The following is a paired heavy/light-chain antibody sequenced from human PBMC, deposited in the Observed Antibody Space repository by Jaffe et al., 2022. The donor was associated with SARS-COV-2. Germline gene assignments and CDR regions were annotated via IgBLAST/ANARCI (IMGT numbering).Heavy chain of an antibody. J-gene: IGHJ4*02. CDR3: AKGRWIYDHADYGTLDY. Sequence: EVQLVESGGGLVQPGGSLRLSCSASGFTFSSYPLHWVRQAPGKGLQYVSAISSNGRTTYYADSVKGRFSISRDNSQNMLNLQMSSLTTEDTGVYYCAKGRWIYDHADYGTLDYWGQGTLVTVSS. V-gene: IGHV3-64D*09. D-gene: IGHD4-17*01. CDR2: ISSNGRTT. CDR1: GFTFSSYP.
Light chain of an antibody. CDR3: QRYSSYSPYT. Sequence: DIQMTQSPSTLSASVGDRVTITCRASQSIDNWLAWFQLKPGKAPKLLIYKASTLQTGVPSRFSGSGSGTEFTLTISSLQPDDFATYYCQRYSSYSPYTFGQGTKLEI. J-gene: IGKJ2*01. CDR2: KAS. V-gene: IGKV1-5*03. CDR1: QSIDNW.